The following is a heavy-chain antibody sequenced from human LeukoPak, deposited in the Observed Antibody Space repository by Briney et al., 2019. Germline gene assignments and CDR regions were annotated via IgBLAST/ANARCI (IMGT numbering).Heavy chain of an antibody. CDR1: GGSISSYY. Sequence: SETLSLTCAVSGGSISSYYWSWIRQPPGKGLEWIGYIYYSGSANYNPSLKSRLTISADTSKNQFSLKLSSVTAADTAVYFCARHEGYSYAFAYWGQGTLVTVSS. CDR3: ARHEGYSYAFAY. CDR2: IYYSGSA. D-gene: IGHD5-18*01. V-gene: IGHV4-59*08. J-gene: IGHJ4*02.